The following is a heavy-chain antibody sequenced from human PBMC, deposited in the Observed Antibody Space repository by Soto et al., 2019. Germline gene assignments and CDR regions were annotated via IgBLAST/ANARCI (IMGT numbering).Heavy chain of an antibody. J-gene: IGHJ4*02. Sequence: SETLSLTCTVSGGSISSGTYYWGWIRQPPGKGLEWIGSIYYSGTTHYNPSLKSRVTISVDTSKSQFSLKLSSVTAADTAVYYCARPFYRDYLWAGFDYWGQGTLVTVSS. CDR2: IYYSGTT. CDR1: GGSISSGTYY. V-gene: IGHV4-39*01. CDR3: ARPFYRDYLWAGFDY. D-gene: IGHD4-17*01.